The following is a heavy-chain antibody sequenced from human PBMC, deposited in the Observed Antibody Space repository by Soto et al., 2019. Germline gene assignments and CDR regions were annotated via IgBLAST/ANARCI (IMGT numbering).Heavy chain of an antibody. Sequence: GGSLRLSCAASGFTFSSYAMSWVRQAPGKGLKWVSAISGSGGSTYYADSVKGRFSISRDNSKNTLYLQMTSLRAEDAAIYYCGRTFRDGLLGLDPWGQGTLVTVSS. D-gene: IGHD3-16*01. CDR2: ISGSGGST. J-gene: IGHJ5*02. CDR3: GRTFRDGLLGLDP. V-gene: IGHV3-23*01. CDR1: GFTFSSYA.